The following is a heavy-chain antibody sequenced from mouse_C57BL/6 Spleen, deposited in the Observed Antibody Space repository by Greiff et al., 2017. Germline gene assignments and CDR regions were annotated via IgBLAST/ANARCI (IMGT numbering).Heavy chain of an antibody. D-gene: IGHD2-4*01. CDR1: GYSITSGYY. Sequence: ESGPGLVKPSQSLSLTCSVTGYSITSGYYWNWIRQFPGNKLEWMGYISYDGSNNYNPSLKNRISITRDTSKNQFFLKLNSVTTEDTATYYCARNDYDGNYWGQGTTLTVSS. J-gene: IGHJ2*01. CDR2: ISYDGSN. V-gene: IGHV3-6*01. CDR3: ARNDYDGNY.